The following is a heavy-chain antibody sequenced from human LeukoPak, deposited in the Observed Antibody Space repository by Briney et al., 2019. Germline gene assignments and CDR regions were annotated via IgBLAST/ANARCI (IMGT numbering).Heavy chain of an antibody. D-gene: IGHD3-10*01. CDR2: IIPILGIV. V-gene: IGHV1-69*04. CDR1: GVTISRYA. CDR3: ARVSRGVTNMVSYHYFYGMDV. Sequence: GASVKVSCNASGVTISRYAISWVRQAPGQGLEWMGRIIPILGIVNYAQKFQGRVTITADKSTSTAYMELHSLRSADTALYYCARVSRGVTNMVSYHYFYGMDVWGQGSTVTISS. J-gene: IGHJ6*02.